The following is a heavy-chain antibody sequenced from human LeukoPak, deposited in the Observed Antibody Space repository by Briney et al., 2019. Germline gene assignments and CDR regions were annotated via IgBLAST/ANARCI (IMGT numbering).Heavy chain of an antibody. V-gene: IGHV3-21*01. CDR1: GFTFSSYS. D-gene: IGHD5-24*01. CDR3: AQSSSGDGYNLNY. J-gene: IGHJ4*02. CDR2: ISSSSSYI. Sequence: GGSLRLSCAASGFTFSSYSMNWVRQAPGKGLEWVSSISSSSSYIYYADSVKGRFTISRDNAKNSLYLQMNSLRAEDTAVYYCAQSSSGDGYNLNYWGQGTLVTVSS.